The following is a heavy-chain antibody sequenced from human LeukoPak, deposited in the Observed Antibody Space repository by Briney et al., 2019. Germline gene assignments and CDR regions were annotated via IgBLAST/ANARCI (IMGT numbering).Heavy chain of an antibody. V-gene: IGHV1-46*01. D-gene: IGHD5-24*01. CDR1: GCTFTNYY. Sequence: ASVKVSCKASGCTFTNYYIHWVRQAPGQGLEWMGLINPGGDNTNYAQNFQGRVTMTGDTSASTVYMELSSLRSEDTAIYYCARIRDGYNDAYDIWGQGTVVTVPS. J-gene: IGHJ3*02. CDR3: ARIRDGYNDAYDI. CDR2: INPGGDNT.